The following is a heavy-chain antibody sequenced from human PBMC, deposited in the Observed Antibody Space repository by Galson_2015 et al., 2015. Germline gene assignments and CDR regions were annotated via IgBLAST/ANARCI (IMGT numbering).Heavy chain of an antibody. V-gene: IGHV3-23*01. CDR2: IRGSGGTT. CDR3: AKDGVIGFRTQKGCYGDL. CDR1: GFTFSSYA. Sequence: SLRLSCAASGFTFSSYAMNWVRQPPGKGLEWVSGIRGSGGTTYYADSVKGRFTISRDNSKNTLYLQMNRLRDEDTAVYYCAKDGVIGFRTQKGCYGDLWGRGTLVTVSS. J-gene: IGHJ2*01. D-gene: IGHD2-8*01.